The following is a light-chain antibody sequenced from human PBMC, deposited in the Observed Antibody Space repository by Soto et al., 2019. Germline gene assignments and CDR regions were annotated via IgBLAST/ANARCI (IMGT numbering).Light chain of an antibody. CDR2: GAT. Sequence: DIVMTQSPATLSASPGDRATISCRASQSVSILLAWYQQKPGKAPRLLIHGATTRARGIPARFSGAGSGTEFTLTISSLQSEDFAVYYCQQYNNWPRTFGPGTKVEIK. V-gene: IGKV3-15*01. J-gene: IGKJ1*01. CDR1: QSVSIL. CDR3: QQYNNWPRT.